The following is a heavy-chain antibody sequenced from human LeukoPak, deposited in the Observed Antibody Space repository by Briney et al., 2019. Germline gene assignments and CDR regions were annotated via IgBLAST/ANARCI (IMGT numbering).Heavy chain of an antibody. CDR2: IYYSGST. CDR3: ARLYSSSWYYDY. V-gene: IGHV4-61*08. D-gene: IGHD6-13*01. Sequence: SETLSLTCTVSGGSISSGGYYWTWIRQPPGKGLEWIGYIYYSGSTNYNPSLKSRVTISIDTSKNQFSLKLSSVTAADTAVYYCARLYSSSWYYDYWGQGTLVTVSS. CDR1: GGSISSGGYY. J-gene: IGHJ4*02.